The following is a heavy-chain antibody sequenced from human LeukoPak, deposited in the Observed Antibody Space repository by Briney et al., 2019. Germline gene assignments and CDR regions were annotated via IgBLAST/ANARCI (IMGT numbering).Heavy chain of an antibody. CDR2: ISAYNGNT. D-gene: IGHD2-15*01. CDR3: ARSYCSGGSCDYYFDY. J-gene: IGHJ4*02. Sequence: GASVEVSCKASGYTFTSYGISWVRQAPGQGLEWMGRISAYNGNTNYAQKLQGRVTMTTDTSTSTAYMELRSLRSDDTAVYYCARSYCSGGSCDYYFDYWGQGTLVTVSS. CDR1: GYTFTSYG. V-gene: IGHV1-18*01.